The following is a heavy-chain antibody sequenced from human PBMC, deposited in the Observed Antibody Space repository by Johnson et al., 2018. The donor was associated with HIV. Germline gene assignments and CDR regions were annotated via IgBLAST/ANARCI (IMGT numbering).Heavy chain of an antibody. D-gene: IGHD5-24*01. CDR3: AKDRQATSTLGAFDI. CDR1: GFTFGDYA. V-gene: IGHV3-9*01. CDR2: ISWNSVNI. Sequence: VQLVESGGGLVQPGRSLRLSCAASGFTFGDYAMHWVRQRPGKGLGWVSGISWNSVNIEYADSVKGRFTISRDNAKNSLYLQMNSLRTEDTALYYCAKDRQATSTLGAFDIWGQGNMVIVSS. J-gene: IGHJ3*02.